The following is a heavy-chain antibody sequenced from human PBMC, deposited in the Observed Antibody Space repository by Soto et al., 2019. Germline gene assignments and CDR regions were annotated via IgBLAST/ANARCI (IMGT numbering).Heavy chain of an antibody. D-gene: IGHD6-13*01. CDR1: GFTFDDYA. J-gene: IGHJ4*02. Sequence: GGSLRLSCAASGFTFDDYAMHWVRQAPGKGLEWVSGISWNSGSIGYADSVKGRFTISRDNAKNSLYLQMNSLRAEDTALYYCAKDLSSSWSDYWGQGTLVTVSS. CDR3: AKDLSSSWSDY. CDR2: ISWNSGSI. V-gene: IGHV3-9*01.